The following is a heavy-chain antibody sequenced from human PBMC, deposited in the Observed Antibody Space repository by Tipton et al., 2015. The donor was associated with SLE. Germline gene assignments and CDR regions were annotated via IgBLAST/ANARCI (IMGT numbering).Heavy chain of an antibody. D-gene: IGHD1-20*01. CDR2: IYSATSI. V-gene: IGHV3-53*05. CDR3: AIDNWKERAIDS. J-gene: IGHJ4*02. Sequence: GSLRLSCAGSGFTVNGDYMTWVRQAPGKGLAWVSVIYSATSIYYADSVKGRFTISRDISKNTLYLQMNNLRAEDTAIYYCAIDNWKERAIDSWGQGTLVTFSS. CDR1: GFTVNGDY.